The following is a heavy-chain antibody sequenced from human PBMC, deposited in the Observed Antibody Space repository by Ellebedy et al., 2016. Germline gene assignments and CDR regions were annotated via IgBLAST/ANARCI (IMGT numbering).Heavy chain of an antibody. CDR3: ARGSGVRGVFDY. D-gene: IGHD3-10*01. J-gene: IGHJ4*02. CDR2: IGTAGDT. CDR1: GFTFSSYD. Sequence: GESLKISCAASGFTFSSYDMHWVRQATGKGLEWVSAIGTAGDTYYPGSVKGRFTISRENAKNSLYLQMNSLRAGDTAVYYCARGSGVRGVFDYWGQGTLVTVSS. V-gene: IGHV3-13*04.